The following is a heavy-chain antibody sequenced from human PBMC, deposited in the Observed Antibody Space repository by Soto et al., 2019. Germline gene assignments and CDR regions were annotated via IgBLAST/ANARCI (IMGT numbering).Heavy chain of an antibody. V-gene: IGHV4-34*01. D-gene: IGHD3-10*01. Sequence: QVQLQQWGAGLLKPSETLSHTCAVHGASSGTYYWTWIRQPPGKGLEWIGEINDSGSANHNPSLKSRVIISVDTSKNQFSLRLNSVTAADTAVYYCAGLRGYYYYIDVWGKGTTVTVSS. CDR2: INDSGSA. CDR3: AGLRGYYYYIDV. CDR1: GASSGTYY. J-gene: IGHJ6*03.